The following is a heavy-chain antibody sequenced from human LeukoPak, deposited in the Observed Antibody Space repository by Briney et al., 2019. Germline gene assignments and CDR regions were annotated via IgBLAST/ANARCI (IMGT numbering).Heavy chain of an antibody. CDR2: ISGSGGST. V-gene: IGHV3-23*01. CDR3: AKGTYSSTPRDY. D-gene: IGHD6-13*01. CDR1: GFTFSSCA. J-gene: IGHJ4*02. Sequence: PGESLRLSCAASGFTFSSCAMSWVRQAPGKGLEWVSAISGSGGSTYYAGSVKGRFTISRDNSKNTLFLQMNSLRAEDTAVYYCAKGTYSSTPRDYWGQGTLVTLSS.